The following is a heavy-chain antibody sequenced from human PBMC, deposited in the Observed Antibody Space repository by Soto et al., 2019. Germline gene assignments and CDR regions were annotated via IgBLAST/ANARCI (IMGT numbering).Heavy chain of an antibody. D-gene: IGHD4-17*01. CDR3: ARTRLPSAFDI. CDR1: VYTFTSDF. V-gene: IGHV1-46*01. Sequence: SLKVSCKASVYTFTSDFMHWVRQDPGQGIEWMGIINHSGGSTSYEQKFQGRVTMTRDTSTRTVYMELSSLRSEDTAVYYCARTRLPSAFDIWGQGTIVTLSS. CDR2: INHSGGST. J-gene: IGHJ3*02.